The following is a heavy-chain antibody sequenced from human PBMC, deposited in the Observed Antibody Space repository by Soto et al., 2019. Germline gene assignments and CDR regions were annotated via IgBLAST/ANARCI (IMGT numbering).Heavy chain of an antibody. CDR2: INPNSGGT. J-gene: IGHJ5*02. CDR3: ARYIAAAGTRWFDP. Sequence: QVQLVQSGAEVKKPGASVKVSCKASGYTFTGYYMHWVRQAPGQGREWMGWINPNSGGTNYAQKFQGRVTVIRDTSISTDYLELSRLRSDDTAVYYCARYIAAAGTRWFDPWGKGTLVTVSS. V-gene: IGHV1-2*02. CDR1: GYTFTGYY. D-gene: IGHD6-13*01.